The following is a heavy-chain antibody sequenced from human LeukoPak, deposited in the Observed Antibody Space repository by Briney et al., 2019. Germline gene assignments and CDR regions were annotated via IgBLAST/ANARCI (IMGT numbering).Heavy chain of an antibody. D-gene: IGHD3/OR15-3a*01. CDR1: GGSFSSYY. Sequence: PSETLSLTCAVYGGSFSSYYWSWIRQPPGKGLEWIGEINHSGSTNYNPSLKSRVTISVDTSKNQFSLKLSSVTAADTAVYYCARQTGSGLFILLGGQGTLVTVSS. V-gene: IGHV4-34*01. CDR2: INHSGST. J-gene: IGHJ4*02. CDR3: ARQTGSGLFILL.